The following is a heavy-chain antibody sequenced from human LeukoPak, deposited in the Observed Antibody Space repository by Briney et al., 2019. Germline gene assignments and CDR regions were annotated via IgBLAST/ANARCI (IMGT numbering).Heavy chain of an antibody. CDR3: ASTVTTVDDAFDI. V-gene: IGHV4-30-2*01. D-gene: IGHD4-17*01. J-gene: IGHJ3*02. Sequence: SETLSLTCAVSGGSISSGGYSWSWIRQPPGKGLEWIGYIYHSGSTYYNPSLKSRVTISVDRSKNQSSLKLSSVTAADTAVYYCASTVTTVDDAFDIWGQGTMVTVSS. CDR1: GGSISSGGYS. CDR2: IYHSGST.